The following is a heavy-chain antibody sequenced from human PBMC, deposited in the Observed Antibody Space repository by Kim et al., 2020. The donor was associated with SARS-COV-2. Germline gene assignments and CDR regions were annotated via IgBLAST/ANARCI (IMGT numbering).Heavy chain of an antibody. CDR3: ATGWYRGLNFDY. D-gene: IGHD1-26*01. V-gene: IGHV1-24*01. CDR2: FDPEDGET. Sequence: ASVKVSCKVSGYTLTELSMHWVRQAPGKGLEWMGGFDPEDGETIYAQKFQGRVTMTEDTSTDTAYMELSSLRSEDTAVYYCATGWYRGLNFDYWGQGTLVTVSS. CDR1: GYTLTELS. J-gene: IGHJ4*02.